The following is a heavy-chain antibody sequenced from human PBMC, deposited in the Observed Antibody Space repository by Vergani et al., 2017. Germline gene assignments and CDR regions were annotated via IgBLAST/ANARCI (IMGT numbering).Heavy chain of an antibody. CDR1: GVSIGSNSYY. J-gene: IGHJ1*01. CDR3: TRHGRSGWAGYFQH. Sequence: QLQLQESGPGLVKPSETLSLTCTASGVSIGSNSYYWGWIRQPPGKGLEWIGTIYYTGTTYYNEAHKSRLTISVDTSKNQFSLNLTSATAADTAVYYCTRHGRSGWAGYFQHWGQGTLVTASS. V-gene: IGHV4-39*01. D-gene: IGHD6-19*01. CDR2: IYYTGTT.